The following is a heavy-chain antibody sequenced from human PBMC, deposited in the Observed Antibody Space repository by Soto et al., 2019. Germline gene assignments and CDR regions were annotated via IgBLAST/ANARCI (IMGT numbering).Heavy chain of an antibody. Sequence: QVQLQESGPGLVKPSETLSLTCTVSGGSVSSGSYYWIWIRQRPGKGLEWIGYIYYSGSTKYNPSLKSRVTISVDTSKNQFSQKLSSVTAADTAVYYCARAGLGDGSDYWGQGTLVTVSS. CDR1: GGSVSSGSYY. V-gene: IGHV4-61*01. CDR2: IYYSGST. D-gene: IGHD1-26*01. J-gene: IGHJ4*02. CDR3: ARAGLGDGSDY.